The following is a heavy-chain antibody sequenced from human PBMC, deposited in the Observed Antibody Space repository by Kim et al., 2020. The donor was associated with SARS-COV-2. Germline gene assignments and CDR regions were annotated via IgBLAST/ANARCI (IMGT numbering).Heavy chain of an antibody. J-gene: IGHJ4*02. CDR2: INPSGGST. Sequence: ASVKVSCKASGYTFTSYYMHWVRQAPGQGLEWMGIINPSGGSTSYAQKFQGRVTMTRDTSTSTVYMELSSLRSEDTAVYYCARVSERGIRVLRFLEWLSPLDYWGQGTLVTVSS. V-gene: IGHV1-46*01. CDR3: ARVSERGIRVLRFLEWLSPLDY. CDR1: GYTFTSYY. D-gene: IGHD3-3*01.